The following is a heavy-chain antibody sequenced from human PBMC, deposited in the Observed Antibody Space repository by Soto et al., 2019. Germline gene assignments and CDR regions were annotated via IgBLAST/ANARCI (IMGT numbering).Heavy chain of an antibody. J-gene: IGHJ4*02. CDR2: VFSSVSA. CDR3: ARDGMTTGDT. Sequence: PXEILSLTCIVSGVSVTSYTGSWVRQPANKGLEWIGRVFSSVSATYNPSLKSRVSISMDTAENRISLKLDSVTAADAGVYFCARDGMTTGDTWGPGTLVTAPQ. V-gene: IGHV4-4*07. D-gene: IGHD2-21*02. CDR1: GVSVTSYT.